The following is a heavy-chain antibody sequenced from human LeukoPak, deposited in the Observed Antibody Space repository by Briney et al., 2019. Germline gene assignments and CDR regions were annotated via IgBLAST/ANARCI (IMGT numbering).Heavy chain of an antibody. Sequence: PPETLSLTCAVYGGSFSGYCWSWIRQPPGKGLEWIGEINHSGSTNYNPSLKSRVTISVDTSKNQFSLKLSSVTAADTAVYYCARGTYYDSSGYYYYFDYWGQGTLVTVSS. CDR2: INHSGST. CDR3: ARGTYYDSSGYYYYFDY. D-gene: IGHD3-22*01. J-gene: IGHJ4*02. CDR1: GGSFSGYC. V-gene: IGHV4-34*01.